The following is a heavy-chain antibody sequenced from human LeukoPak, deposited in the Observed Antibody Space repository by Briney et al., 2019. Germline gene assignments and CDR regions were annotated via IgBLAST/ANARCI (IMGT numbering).Heavy chain of an antibody. CDR3: SSLDYGDNSQFDY. V-gene: IGHV3-23*01. J-gene: IGHJ4*02. D-gene: IGHD4-23*01. CDR1: GFTFSSYA. Sequence: GGSLRLSCAASGFTFSSYAMSWVRQAPGKGLEWVSAISGSGGSTYYADSVKGRSTISRDNSKNTLYLQMNSLKTEDTAVYYCSSLDYGDNSQFDYWGQGTLVTVSS. CDR2: ISGSGGST.